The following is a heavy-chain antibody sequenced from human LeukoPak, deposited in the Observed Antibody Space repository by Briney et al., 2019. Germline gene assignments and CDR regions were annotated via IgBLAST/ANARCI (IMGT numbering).Heavy chain of an antibody. J-gene: IGHJ5*02. CDR1: GGSMSGSTYY. CDR3: ARLVGGSGGTSLARA. Sequence: SETLSLTCTVSGGSMSGSTYYWGWIRQAPGKGLEWIGSIYHTGNPYYNPSLKSRVTLIVDTSKNQFSLRLRSVTAADTAFYYCARLVGGSGGTSLARAWGQGTLITVSS. D-gene: IGHD3-16*01. V-gene: IGHV4-39*01. CDR2: IYHTGNP.